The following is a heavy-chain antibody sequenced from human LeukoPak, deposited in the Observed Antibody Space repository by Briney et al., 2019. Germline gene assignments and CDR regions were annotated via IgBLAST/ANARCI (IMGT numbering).Heavy chain of an antibody. V-gene: IGHV3-21*01. CDR1: GFTFSSYE. CDR3: ARDLGGSSGWYGNAFDI. J-gene: IGHJ3*02. Sequence: GGSLRLSCAASGFTFSSYEMNWVRQAPGKGLEWVSSISSSNRYIYYADSVKGRFTISRDNAKNSLYLQMNSLRAEDTAVYYCARDLGGSSGWYGNAFDIWGQGTMLTVSS. CDR2: ISSSNRYI. D-gene: IGHD6-19*01.